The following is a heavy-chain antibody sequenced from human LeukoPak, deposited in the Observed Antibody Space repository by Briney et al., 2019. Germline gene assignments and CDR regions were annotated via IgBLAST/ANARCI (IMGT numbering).Heavy chain of an antibody. D-gene: IGHD6-19*01. CDR2: IGGSGEKT. CDR3: VRRGDASSGWGDHDF. CDR1: GFTFNRNA. Sequence: GGSLRLSCAASGFTFNRNAIRWVRQAPGKGGEGVSTIGGSGEKTFYADSVKGRFTISRDNSKNMVHLQMNSLTGEDTALYYCVRRGDASSGWGDHDFWGQGALVTVSS. J-gene: IGHJ4*02. V-gene: IGHV3-23*01.